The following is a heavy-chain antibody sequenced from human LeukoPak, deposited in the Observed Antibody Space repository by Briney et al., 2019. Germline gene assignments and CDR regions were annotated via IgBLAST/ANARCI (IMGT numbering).Heavy chain of an antibody. CDR3: ARVSWSYDILTGYYPYYFDY. V-gene: IGHV4-34*01. D-gene: IGHD3-9*01. CDR2: INHSGST. Sequence: SETLSLTCAVYGGSFSGYYWSWIRQPPGKGLEWIGEINHSGSTNYNPSLKSRVTISVDTSKNQFSLKLSSVTAADTAVYYCARVSWSYDILTGYYPYYFDYWGQGTLVTVSS. CDR1: GGSFSGYY. J-gene: IGHJ4*02.